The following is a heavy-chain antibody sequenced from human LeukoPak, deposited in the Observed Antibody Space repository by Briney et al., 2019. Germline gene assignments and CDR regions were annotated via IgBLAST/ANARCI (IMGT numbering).Heavy chain of an antibody. CDR1: GGSISSSSYY. CDR2: IYYSGST. J-gene: IGHJ6*02. D-gene: IGHD3-10*01. V-gene: IGHV4-39*07. CDR3: ARDRITMVRGFYGMDV. Sequence: MTSETLSLTCTVSGGSISSSSYYWGWIRQPPGKGLEWIGSIYYSGSTYYNPSLKSRVTISVDTSKNQFSLKLSSVTAADTAVYYCARDRITMVRGFYGMDVWGQGTTVTVSS.